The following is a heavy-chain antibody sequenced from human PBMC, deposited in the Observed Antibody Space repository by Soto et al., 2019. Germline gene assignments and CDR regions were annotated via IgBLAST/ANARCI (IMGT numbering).Heavy chain of an antibody. D-gene: IGHD3-22*01. J-gene: IGHJ4*02. CDR1: GYTFTSYG. CDR2: ISAFNHNT. Sequence: ASVKVSCKTSGYTFTSYGISWVRQAPGQGLEWMGWISAFNHNTHYAQKLQGRVTMTTDTSTGTAYMELRSLRSDDTAVYYCARAVDSTGYYRGYFDYWGRGTVVTVSS. V-gene: IGHV1-18*01. CDR3: ARAVDSTGYYRGYFDY.